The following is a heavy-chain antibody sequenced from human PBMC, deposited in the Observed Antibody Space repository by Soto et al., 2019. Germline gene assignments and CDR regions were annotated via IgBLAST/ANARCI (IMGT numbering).Heavy chain of an antibody. CDR2: IYWNDDK. J-gene: IGHJ5*02. D-gene: IGHD3-10*01. Sequence: SGPTLVKPTQTLTLTCTFSGFSLSTSGVGVGWIRQPPGKALEWLALIYWNDDKRYSPSLKSRLTITKDTSKNQVVLTMTNMDPVDTATYYCAHSRGVQARLLWFGEAQDWFDPWGQGTLVTVSS. CDR1: GFSLSTSGVG. V-gene: IGHV2-5*01. CDR3: AHSRGVQARLLWFGEAQDWFDP.